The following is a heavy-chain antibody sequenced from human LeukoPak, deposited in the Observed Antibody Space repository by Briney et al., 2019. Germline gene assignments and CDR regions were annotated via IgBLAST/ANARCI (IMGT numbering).Heavy chain of an antibody. V-gene: IGHV3-9*03. CDR1: GFTFDDYA. J-gene: IGHJ4*02. Sequence: GGSLRLSCAASGFTFDDYAMRWVRQAPGKGLEWVSGISWNSGSIGYADSVKGRFTISRDNAKNSLYLQMNSLRAEDMALYYCAKARLRGGWYATDYWGQGTLVTVSS. CDR3: AKARLRGGWYATDY. CDR2: ISWNSGSI. D-gene: IGHD6-19*01.